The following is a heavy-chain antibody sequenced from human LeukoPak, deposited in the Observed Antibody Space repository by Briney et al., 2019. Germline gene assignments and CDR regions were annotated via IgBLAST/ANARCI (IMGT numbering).Heavy chain of an antibody. V-gene: IGHV1-46*01. CDR2: INPSGGRT. J-gene: IGHJ4*02. CDR1: GYTFTGYY. D-gene: IGHD3-22*01. CDR3: ARDQRYYDSSGHLDY. Sequence: ASVKVSCKASGYTFTGYYMHWVRQAPGQGLEWMGIINPSGGRTSYAQKFQGRVTMTRDTSTSTVYMELSSLRSEDTAVYYCARDQRYYDSSGHLDYWGQGTLVSVSS.